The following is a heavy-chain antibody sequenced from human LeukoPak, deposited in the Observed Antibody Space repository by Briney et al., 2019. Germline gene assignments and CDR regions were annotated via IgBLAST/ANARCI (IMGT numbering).Heavy chain of an antibody. CDR1: GFTFSRYA. Sequence: PGGSLRLSCAASGFTFSRYAMSWVRQAPGKGLEWISAISGSGGSTYYADSVKGRFTISRDNSKNTLYLQMNSLRAEDTAVYYCAKDRTVGASYWYFDLWGRGTLVTVSS. V-gene: IGHV3-23*01. CDR3: AKDRTVGASYWYFDL. CDR2: ISGSGGST. D-gene: IGHD1-26*01. J-gene: IGHJ2*01.